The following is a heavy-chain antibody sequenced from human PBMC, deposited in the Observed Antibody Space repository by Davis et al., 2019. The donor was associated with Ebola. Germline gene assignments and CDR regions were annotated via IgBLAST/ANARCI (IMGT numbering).Heavy chain of an antibody. J-gene: IGHJ4*02. D-gene: IGHD4-17*01. CDR1: GYTFTSYA. V-gene: IGHV1-3*01. Sequence: ASVKVSCKASGYTFTSYAMHWVRQAPGQRLEWMGWINAGNGNTKYSQKFQGRVTITRDTSASTAYMELSSLRSEDTAVYYCARVGTTVTTFDYWGQGTLVTVSS. CDR2: INAGNGNT. CDR3: ARVGTTVTTFDY.